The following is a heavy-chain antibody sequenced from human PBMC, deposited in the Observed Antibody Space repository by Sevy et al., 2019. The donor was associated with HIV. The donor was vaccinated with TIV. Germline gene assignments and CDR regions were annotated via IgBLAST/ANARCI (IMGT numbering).Heavy chain of an antibody. Sequence: GGCLRLSCVTSGFTFETYWMHWVRQVPGKGLMWVSRINDDGTNIRYTDSVEGRFTVSRNNAKNTLYLQLNSLRADDTCVYYCARDPTITELYDSWGQGTLVTVSS. V-gene: IGHV3-74*01. CDR2: INDDGTNI. CDR1: GFTFETYW. D-gene: IGHD3-10*01. J-gene: IGHJ4*02. CDR3: ARDPTITELYDS.